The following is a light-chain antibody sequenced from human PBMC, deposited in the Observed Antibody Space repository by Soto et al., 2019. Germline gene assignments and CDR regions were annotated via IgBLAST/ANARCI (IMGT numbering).Light chain of an antibody. CDR2: GAS. Sequence: EIVMTQSPATLSVSPGERATLSCSATQSVSSNLAWYQQKPGQAPRLLIYGASTRATGIPARFSGSGSGTEFTLTISSLQSEDFAVYYCQQYSKWPPWTFGQGTKVDIK. CDR1: QSVSSN. J-gene: IGKJ1*01. V-gene: IGKV3-15*01. CDR3: QQYSKWPPWT.